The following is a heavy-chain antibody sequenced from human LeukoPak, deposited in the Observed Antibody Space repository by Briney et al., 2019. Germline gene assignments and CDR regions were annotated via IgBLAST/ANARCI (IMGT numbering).Heavy chain of an antibody. CDR1: GASISSTTYY. CDR3: ARPRTRLAWFDP. Sequence: SETLSLTCTVSGASISSTTYYWGWIRQPPRKGLEWIASIYYSGSTYYNPSLKSRGTISVDTSKNQFSLKLRSVTAADTAVYYCARPRTRLAWFDPWGQGILVTVSS. V-gene: IGHV4-39*01. J-gene: IGHJ5*02. CDR2: IYYSGST. D-gene: IGHD6-19*01.